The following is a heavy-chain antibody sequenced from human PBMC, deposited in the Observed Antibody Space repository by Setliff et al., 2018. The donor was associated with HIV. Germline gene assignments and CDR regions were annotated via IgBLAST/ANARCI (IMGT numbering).Heavy chain of an antibody. CDR3: ARESACSSTSCPKVLDY. J-gene: IGHJ4*02. Sequence: SVMVSCKASGGTFGIYGISWVRQAPGQGLEWMGGTTPMFGTANYAQKFQGRVTITADESTNTGYMELSGLRFEDTAVYYCARESACSSTSCPKVLDYWGQGTLVTVSS. V-gene: IGHV1-69*13. CDR1: GGTFGIYG. CDR2: TTPMFGTA. D-gene: IGHD2-2*01.